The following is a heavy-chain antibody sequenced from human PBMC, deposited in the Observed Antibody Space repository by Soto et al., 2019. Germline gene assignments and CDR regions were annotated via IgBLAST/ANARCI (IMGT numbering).Heavy chain of an antibody. CDR2: ISWNSGSI. V-gene: IGHV3-9*01. D-gene: IGHD1-26*01. J-gene: IGHJ3*02. CDR1: GFTFDDYA. CDR3: AKDLGRERYGAFDI. Sequence: GGSLRLSCAASGFTFDDYAMHWVRQAPGKGLEWVSGISWNSGSIGYADSVKGRFTISRDNAKNSLYLQMNSLRAEDTALYYCAKDLGRERYGAFDIWGQGTMVTVSS.